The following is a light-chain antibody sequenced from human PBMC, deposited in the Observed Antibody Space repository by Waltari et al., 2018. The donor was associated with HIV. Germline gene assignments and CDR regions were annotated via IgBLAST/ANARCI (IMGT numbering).Light chain of an antibody. V-gene: IGLV2-8*01. Sequence: QSALTQPPSASGSPGQSVTISCTGTGSDVGAYNYVSWYQQHPGKAPKVLIYEVSKRPSGGPDRFSGSKSDNTASLTVAGLQADDEADYYCSSYAGTNNWVFGGGTKLTVL. CDR3: SSYAGTNNWV. CDR1: GSDVGAYNY. J-gene: IGLJ3*02. CDR2: EVS.